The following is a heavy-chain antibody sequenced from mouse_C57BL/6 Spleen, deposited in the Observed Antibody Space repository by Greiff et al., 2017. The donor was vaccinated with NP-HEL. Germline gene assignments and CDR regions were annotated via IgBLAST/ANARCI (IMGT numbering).Heavy chain of an antibody. CDR1: GYTFTSYW. CDR2: IYPSDSET. V-gene: IGHV1-61*01. J-gene: IGHJ2*01. D-gene: IGHD1-1*01. Sequence: VQLQQSGAELVRPGSSVKLSCKASGYTFTSYWMDWVKQRPGQGLEWIGNIYPSDSETHYNQKFKDKATLTVDKSSSTAYIQLSSLTSEDSAVYYCARYYGSSYGDYWGQCTTLTVSS. CDR3: ARYYGSSYGDY.